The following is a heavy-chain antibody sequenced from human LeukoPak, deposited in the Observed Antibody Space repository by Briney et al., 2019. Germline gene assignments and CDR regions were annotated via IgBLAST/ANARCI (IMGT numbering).Heavy chain of an antibody. CDR3: ATVMVGYYDILTGQQASFDY. V-gene: IGHV4-31*02. CDR2: IYYRGST. J-gene: IGHJ4*02. Sequence: LRLSCAASGFTFSSYAMNWVRQHPGKGLEWIGYIYYRGSTYYNPSLKSRVTISVDTSKNQFSLKLSSVTAADTAVYYCATVMVGYYDILTGQQASFDYWGQGTLVTVSS. D-gene: IGHD3-9*01. CDR1: GFTFSSYA.